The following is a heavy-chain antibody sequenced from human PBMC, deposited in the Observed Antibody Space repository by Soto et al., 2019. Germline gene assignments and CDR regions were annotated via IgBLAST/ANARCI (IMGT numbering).Heavy chain of an antibody. CDR3: ARTDYYDSSGSFGY. J-gene: IGHJ4*02. CDR2: IYYSGST. D-gene: IGHD3-22*01. CDR1: GGSISSYY. Sequence: SETLSLTCTVSGGSISSYYWSWIRQPPGKGLEWIGYIYYSGSTNYNPSLKSRVTISVDTSKNQFSLKLSSVTAADTAMYFCARTDYYDSSGSFGYWGRGTLVTVSS. V-gene: IGHV4-59*01.